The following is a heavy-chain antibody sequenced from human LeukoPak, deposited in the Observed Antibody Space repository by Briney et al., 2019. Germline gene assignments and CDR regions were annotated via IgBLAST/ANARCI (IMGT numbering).Heavy chain of an antibody. D-gene: IGHD2-2*02. CDR2: ISGSGGST. CDR1: GFTFSSYA. V-gene: IGHV3-23*01. CDR3: AKDLGPDNFLGYCSSTSCYSYGMDV. Sequence: GGSLRLSCAASGFTFSSYAMSWVRQAPGKGLEWVSAISGSGGSTYYADSVKGRFTISRDNSKNTLYLQMNSLRAEDTAVYYCAKDLGPDNFLGYCSSTSCYSYGMDVWGQGTTVTVSS. J-gene: IGHJ6*02.